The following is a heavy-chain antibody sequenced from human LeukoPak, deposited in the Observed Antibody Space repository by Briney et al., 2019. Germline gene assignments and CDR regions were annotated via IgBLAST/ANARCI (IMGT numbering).Heavy chain of an antibody. D-gene: IGHD1-7*01. Sequence: ASVKVSCKGSGYTFTSYSNSWVRQPPVQGLERMGWISVYNGNTNYAQKLQGRVTMTTDTSTSTAYMELRSLRSDDTAVYYCARVGRGWNYRWYFENWGQGTLVTVSS. CDR1: GYTFTSYS. J-gene: IGHJ4*02. CDR2: ISVYNGNT. CDR3: ARVGRGWNYRWYFEN. V-gene: IGHV1-18*01.